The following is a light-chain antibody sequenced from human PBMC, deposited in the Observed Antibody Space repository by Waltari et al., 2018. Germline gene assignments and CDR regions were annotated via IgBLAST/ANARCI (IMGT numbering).Light chain of an antibody. V-gene: IGKV3-20*01. CDR1: QSVSSSY. J-gene: IGKJ5*01. CDR2: GAS. Sequence: EIVLTQSPGTLSLSPGERATLSCRASQSVSSSYLAWYQQKPGQAPRLLIYGASSRATGIPDRFSGSGSGTDFTLTISRLEPEDFAVYYCQQYGNSSPNTFGQGTRLEIK. CDR3: QQYGNSSPNT.